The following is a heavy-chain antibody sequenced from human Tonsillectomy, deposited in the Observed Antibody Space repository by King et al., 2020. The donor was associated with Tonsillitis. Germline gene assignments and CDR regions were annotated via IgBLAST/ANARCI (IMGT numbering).Heavy chain of an antibody. CDR2: IYYSGST. D-gene: IGHD4-23*01. Sequence: QLQESGPGLVKPSETLSLTCTVSGGSVSSGSYYWSWIRQPPGKGLEWIGYIYYSGSTNNNPSPKSRVSTSIDTSKNQFSLKLSSVTAADTAVYYCARGSAVVKNGMDVWGQGTTVTVSS. J-gene: IGHJ6*02. V-gene: IGHV4-61*01. CDR3: ARGSAVVKNGMDV. CDR1: GGSVSSGSYY.